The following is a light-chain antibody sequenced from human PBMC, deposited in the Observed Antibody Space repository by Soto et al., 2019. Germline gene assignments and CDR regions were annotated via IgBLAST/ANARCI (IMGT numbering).Light chain of an antibody. CDR3: MQRREFPYT. Sequence: DIVMTQTPLSLPVTPGEPASISCRSSQSLLDSHDGNTYLDWYLQRPGQSPQILIYTPSYRASGVPDRFSGSGSGTDFTLKISRVEAEDVGVSYCMQRREFPYTFGRGTKLEIK. CDR1: QSLLDSHDGNTY. CDR2: TPS. J-gene: IGKJ2*01. V-gene: IGKV2-40*01.